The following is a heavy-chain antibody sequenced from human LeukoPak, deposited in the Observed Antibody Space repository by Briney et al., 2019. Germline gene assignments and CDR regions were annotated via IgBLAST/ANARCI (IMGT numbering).Heavy chain of an antibody. CDR1: GYSISSGYY. J-gene: IGHJ4*02. CDR2: IYHSGST. CDR3: ATTPREYSSTWYYFDY. V-gene: IGHV4-38-2*02. Sequence: SETLSLTCNVSGYSISSGYYWAWIRQSPGKGLEWIGGIYHSGSTYYNPSLKSRVTMSVDTSKKQFSLNLSSVTAADTAVYYCATTPREYSSTWYYFDYWGQGILVTVSS. D-gene: IGHD6-13*01.